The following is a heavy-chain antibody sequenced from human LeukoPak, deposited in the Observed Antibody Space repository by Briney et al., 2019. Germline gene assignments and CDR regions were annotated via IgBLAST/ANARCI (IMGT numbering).Heavy chain of an antibody. CDR1: GFNFCSYA. CDR3: GRDRGHIVYFDY. CDR2: ISGSGAST. Sequence: GGSLRLSCTASGFNFCSYAKSWVRQAPGKGLEWVSAISGSGASTYYADSVTGRFTISRDNSKNTLYLQMNSLRAENTAIYYCGRDRGHIVYFDYWGQGTLVTVSS. J-gene: IGHJ4*02. D-gene: IGHD1-26*01. V-gene: IGHV3-23*01.